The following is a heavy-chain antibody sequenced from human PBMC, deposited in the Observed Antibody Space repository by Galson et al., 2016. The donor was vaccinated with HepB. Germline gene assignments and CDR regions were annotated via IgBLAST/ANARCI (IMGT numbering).Heavy chain of an antibody. CDR1: GFPFTTSA. CDR2: ISGSGTTT. V-gene: IGHV3-23*01. Sequence: SLRLSCAASGFPFTTSALNWVRQAPGKGLQWVSFISGSGTTTFYTDSVKGRFAISRDNAKNTLYLQMNNLRAEDTAVYYCVNLGTTRTWGQGTQVTVSS. CDR3: VNLGTTRT. J-gene: IGHJ5*02. D-gene: IGHD1-26*01.